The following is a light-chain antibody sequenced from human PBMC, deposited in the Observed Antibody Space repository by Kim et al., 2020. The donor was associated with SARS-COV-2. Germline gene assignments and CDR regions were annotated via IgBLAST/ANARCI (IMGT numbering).Light chain of an antibody. CDR2: HDT. J-gene: IGLJ1*01. CDR3: QVWDGSTDHYV. CDR1: NSGSKN. Sequence: PGEASRIPCAGNNSGSKNVQWYQQKAGEAPVLVISHDTGRPSEIPDRFSGSNSGNTATLTISRVETGDEADYYCQVWDGSTDHYVFGTGTKVTVL. V-gene: IGLV3-21*04.